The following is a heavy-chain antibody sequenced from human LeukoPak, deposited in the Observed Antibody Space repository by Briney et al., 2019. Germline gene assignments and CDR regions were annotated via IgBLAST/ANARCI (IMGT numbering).Heavy chain of an antibody. Sequence: SETLSLTCAVYGGSFSGYYWSWIRQPPGKGLEWIGEINHSGSTNYNPSLKSRVTISVDTSKNQFSLKLSSVTAADTAVYYCARDYSNFIFDYWGQGTLVTVSS. J-gene: IGHJ4*02. CDR2: INHSGST. V-gene: IGHV4-34*01. D-gene: IGHD4-11*01. CDR1: GGSFSGYY. CDR3: ARDYSNFIFDY.